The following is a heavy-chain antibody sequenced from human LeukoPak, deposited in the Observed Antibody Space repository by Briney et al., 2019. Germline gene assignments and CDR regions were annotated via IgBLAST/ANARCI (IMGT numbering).Heavy chain of an antibody. CDR3: AGGSGSYYYYYYYYMDV. CDR1: GLTFSIHW. CDR2: IKQDGSEK. D-gene: IGHD3-10*01. J-gene: IGHJ6*03. Sequence: GGSLRLSCAASGLTFSIHWMNWVRQAPGKGLEWVANIKQDGSEKYYVDSVKGRFTISRDNVKNSLYLQMNSLRAEDTAVYYCAGGSGSYYYYYYYYMDVWGKGTTVTISS. V-gene: IGHV3-7*01.